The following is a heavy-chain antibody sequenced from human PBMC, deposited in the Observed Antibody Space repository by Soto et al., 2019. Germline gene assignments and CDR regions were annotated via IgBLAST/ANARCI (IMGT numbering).Heavy chain of an antibody. CDR1: GFTFSSYA. CDR3: ATSSFTI. D-gene: IGHD1-26*01. CDR2: ISYDGSNK. V-gene: IGHV3-30-3*01. Sequence: QVQLVESGGGVVQPGRSLRLSCAASGFTFSSYAMHWVRQAPGKGLEWVAVISYDGSNKYYADSVKGRFTISRDNSKNTLYLQMNSLRAEDTAVYYCATSSFTIWCQGTMVTVSS. J-gene: IGHJ3*02.